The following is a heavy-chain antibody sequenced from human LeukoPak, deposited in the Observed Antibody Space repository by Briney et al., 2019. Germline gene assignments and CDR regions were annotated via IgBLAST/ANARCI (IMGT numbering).Heavy chain of an antibody. J-gene: IGHJ5*02. D-gene: IGHD1-26*01. CDR2: IYYTGTT. CDR3: ARGANDWDLLPYWFDP. V-gene: IGHV4-59*01. CDR1: GGSNISYY. Sequence: SETLSLTCTVSGGSNISYYWSWIRQPPGKGLEWIGYIYYTGTTNYNPSLKSRVSISVDTPRNQFSLKMTSVTAADTAVYYCARGANDWDLLPYWFDPWGQGILVTVSS.